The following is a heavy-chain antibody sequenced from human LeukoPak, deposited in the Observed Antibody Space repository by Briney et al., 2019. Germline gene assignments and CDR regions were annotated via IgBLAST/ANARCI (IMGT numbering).Heavy chain of an antibody. CDR3: ARGRRDGYNYDWFDP. V-gene: IGHV3-66*01. CDR2: IYSGGST. Sequence: GGSLRLSCAAPGFTVSSNYMSWVRQAPGKGLEWVSVIYSGGSTYYADSMKGRFTISRDNSKNTLYLQMNSLRAEDTAVYYCARGRRDGYNYDWFDPWGQGTLVTVSS. D-gene: IGHD5-24*01. CDR1: GFTVSSNY. J-gene: IGHJ5*02.